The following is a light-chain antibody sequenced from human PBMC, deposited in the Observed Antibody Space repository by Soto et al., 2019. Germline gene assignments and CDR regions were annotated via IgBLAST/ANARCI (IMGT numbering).Light chain of an antibody. CDR1: QSISTW. CDR3: QQYNSYPST. V-gene: IGKV1-5*01. Sequence: DIQMTQSPSTVSVSVGDGVTITCRASQSISTWLAWYQQKPGKAPKLLIYDASTLESGVPSGFSGSGSGTEFTLTISSLQPDDFATYYCQQYNSYPSTFGQGTKLEIK. CDR2: DAS. J-gene: IGKJ2*01.